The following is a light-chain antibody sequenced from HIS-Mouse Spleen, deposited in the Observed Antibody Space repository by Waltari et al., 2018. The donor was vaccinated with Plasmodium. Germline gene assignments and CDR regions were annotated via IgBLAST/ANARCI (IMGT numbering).Light chain of an antibody. CDR3: QKYNNWPFT. CDR2: GAS. J-gene: IGKJ3*01. CDR1: QSVSSN. V-gene: IGKV3-15*01. Sequence: EIVMTQSPATLSVSPGERATLSCRARQSVSSNLAWYQQKPGQAPRRLIYGASTRATGIPAMFSGSGSGTEFTLTISSLQSEDFAVYYCQKYNNWPFTFGPGTKVDIK.